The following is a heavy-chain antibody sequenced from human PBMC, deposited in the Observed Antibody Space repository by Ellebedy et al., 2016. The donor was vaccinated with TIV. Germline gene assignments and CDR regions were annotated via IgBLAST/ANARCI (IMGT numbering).Heavy chain of an antibody. Sequence: GESLKISXAASGFTFSRYSMNWVRQAPGKGLGWVSYISSSSSTIYYADSVKGRFTISRDKAKNSLYLQMNSLRAEDTAVYYCAAAAGAGDDAFDIWGQGTMVTVSS. CDR2: ISSSSSTI. D-gene: IGHD6-13*01. J-gene: IGHJ3*02. CDR1: GFTFSRYS. V-gene: IGHV3-48*01. CDR3: AAAAGAGDDAFDI.